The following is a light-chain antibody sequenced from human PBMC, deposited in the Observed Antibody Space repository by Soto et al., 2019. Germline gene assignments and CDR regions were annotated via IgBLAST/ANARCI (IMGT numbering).Light chain of an antibody. V-gene: IGLV2-11*01. Sequence: QSALTQPPSVSGSPGQSVTISCTGTSSDVGGYKYVSWYQQHPGKAPKLMTYDVSKRPSGVPDRFSGSKSGNTASLTISGLQAEDEADYYCQSYDSSLRGYVVFGGGTKLTVL. CDR3: QSYDSSLRGYVV. CDR1: SSDVGGYKY. J-gene: IGLJ2*01. CDR2: DVS.